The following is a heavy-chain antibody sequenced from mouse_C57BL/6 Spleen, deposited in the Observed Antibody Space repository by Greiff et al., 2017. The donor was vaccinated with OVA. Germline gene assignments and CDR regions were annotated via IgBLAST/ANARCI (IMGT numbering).Heavy chain of an antibody. D-gene: IGHD2-4*01. CDR2: ITPSNGGT. Sequence: QVQLQQPGTELVKPGASVKLSCKASGYTFTSYWMHWVKQRPGQGLEWIGNITPSNGGTNYNEKFKSKATLTVDKTSSTAYMQLSSLTTKYSAVYYCVRCDDYDGFAYWGQGTLVTVSA. CDR3: VRCDDYDGFAY. J-gene: IGHJ3*01. V-gene: IGHV1-53*01. CDR1: GYTFTSYW.